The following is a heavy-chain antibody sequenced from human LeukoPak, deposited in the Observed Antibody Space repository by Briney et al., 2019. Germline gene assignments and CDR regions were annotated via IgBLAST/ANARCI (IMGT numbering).Heavy chain of an antibody. CDR1: GFTFSSYG. CDR3: AKDIDYGDYINGYYYYGMDV. J-gene: IGHJ6*02. Sequence: GGSLRLSCAASGFTFSSYGMHWVCQAPGKGLEWVAVISYDGSNKYYADSVKGRFTISRDNSKNTLYLQMNSLRAEDTAVYYCAKDIDYGDYINGYYYYGMDVWGQGTTVTVSS. D-gene: IGHD4-17*01. CDR2: ISYDGSNK. V-gene: IGHV3-30*18.